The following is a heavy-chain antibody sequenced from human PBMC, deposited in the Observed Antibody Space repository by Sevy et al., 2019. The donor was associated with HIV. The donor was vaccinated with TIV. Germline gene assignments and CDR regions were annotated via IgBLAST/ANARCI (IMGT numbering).Heavy chain of an antibody. V-gene: IGHV3-15*01. Sequence: GGSLRLSCAASGFTFSNAWMSWVRQAPGKGLEWVGRIKSKTDGGTTDYAAPGKGRFTISREDAKNTLYLQMNSLKTEDSAIYYCTTGGEYSSSSVDYGGQGTLVTVSS. CDR2: IKSKTDGGTT. J-gene: IGHJ4*02. CDR1: GFTFSNAW. D-gene: IGHD6-6*01. CDR3: TTGGEYSSSSVDY.